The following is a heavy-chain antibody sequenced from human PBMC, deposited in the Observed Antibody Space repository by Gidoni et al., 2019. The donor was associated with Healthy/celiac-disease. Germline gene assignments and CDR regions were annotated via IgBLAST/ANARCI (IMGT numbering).Heavy chain of an antibody. CDR1: GGSFSGYY. J-gene: IGHJ4*02. D-gene: IGHD6-13*01. V-gene: IGHV4-34*01. CDR2: INHSGST. CDR3: ARRHIAAAGRSYFDY. Sequence: QVQLQQWGAGLLKPSETLSLTCAAYGGSFSGYYWSWIRQPPGKGLEWIGEINHSGSTNYNPSLKSRVTISVDTSKNQFSLKLSSVTAADTAVYYCARRHIAAAGRSYFDYWGQGTLVTVSS.